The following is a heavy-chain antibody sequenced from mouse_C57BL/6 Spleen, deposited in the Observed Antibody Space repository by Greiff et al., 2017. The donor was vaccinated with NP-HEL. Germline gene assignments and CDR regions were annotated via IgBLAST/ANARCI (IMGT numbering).Heavy chain of an antibody. CDR2: ISGGSDYI. Sequence: EVKLVESGEGLVKPGGSLKLSCAASGFTFSSYAMSWVRQTPEKRLEWVAYISGGSDYIDYADTVKGRFTISRDNARNTLYLQISSLKSEDTAMYYCTRAVNYYGSSYGYAMAYWGQGTSVTVSS. J-gene: IGHJ4*01. CDR1: GFTFSSYA. CDR3: TRAVNYYGSSYGYAMAY. V-gene: IGHV5-9-1*02. D-gene: IGHD1-1*01.